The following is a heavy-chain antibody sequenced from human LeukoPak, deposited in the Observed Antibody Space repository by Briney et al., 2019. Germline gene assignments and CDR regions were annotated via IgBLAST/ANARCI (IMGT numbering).Heavy chain of an antibody. D-gene: IGHD6-19*01. V-gene: IGHV1-18*01. J-gene: IGHJ4*02. Sequence: ASVKVSCKASGYTFTNYGISWVRQAPGQGLEWMGWISAYNGNTNYAQKLQGRVTMTTDTSTSTAYMELRSLRSDDTAVYYCAREKRYSSGWYYFDYWGQGTLVTASS. CDR1: GYTFTNYG. CDR3: AREKRYSSGWYYFDY. CDR2: ISAYNGNT.